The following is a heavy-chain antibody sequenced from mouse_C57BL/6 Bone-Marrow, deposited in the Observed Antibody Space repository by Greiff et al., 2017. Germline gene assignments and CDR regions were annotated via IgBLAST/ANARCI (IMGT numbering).Heavy chain of an antibody. D-gene: IGHD2-2*01. CDR3: ARGKATMVRGGAWFAY. J-gene: IGHJ3*01. CDR2: INPNNGGT. V-gene: IGHV1-26*01. Sequence: VQLQQSGPELVKPGASVKISCKASGYTFTDYYMNWVKQSHGKSLEWIGDINPNNGGTSYNQKFKGKATLTVDKSSSTAYMELRSLTSEDSAVYYCARGKATMVRGGAWFAYWGQGTLVTVSA. CDR1: GYTFTDYY.